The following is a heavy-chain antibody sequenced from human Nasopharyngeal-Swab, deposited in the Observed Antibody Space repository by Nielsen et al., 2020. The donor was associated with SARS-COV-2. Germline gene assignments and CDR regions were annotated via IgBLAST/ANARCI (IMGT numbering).Heavy chain of an antibody. V-gene: IGHV3-48*04. D-gene: IGHD2-2*01. CDR2: ISSSGSTI. CDR1: GFTFSSYS. Sequence: GESLKISCAASGFTFSSYSMNWVRQAPGKGLEWVSYISSSGSTIYYADSVKGRFTISRDNAKNSLYLQMNSLRAEDTAVYYCASNALPYYFDYWGQGTLVTVSS. J-gene: IGHJ4*02. CDR3: ASNALPYYFDY.